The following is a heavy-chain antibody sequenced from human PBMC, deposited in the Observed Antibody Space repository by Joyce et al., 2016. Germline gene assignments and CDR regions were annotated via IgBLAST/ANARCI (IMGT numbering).Heavy chain of an antibody. V-gene: IGHV4-61*01. CDR3: ATSLPSRVGGFQFFGLDV. Sequence: HLQESGPGLVKPSETLSLTCTISGDSFSDPRYYWSWIRQPPGKGLEWLGFIYNSETTHYNPSLGGRLSISAGAAKKQFSRRLTSVTSADTAVYYCATSLPSRVGGFQFFGLDVWGQGTTVIVS. CDR1: GDSFSDPRYY. J-gene: IGHJ6*02. CDR2: IYNSETT. D-gene: IGHD3-10*01.